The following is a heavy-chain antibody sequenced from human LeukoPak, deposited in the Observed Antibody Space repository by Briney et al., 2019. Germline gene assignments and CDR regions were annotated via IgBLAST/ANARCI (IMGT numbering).Heavy chain of an antibody. J-gene: IGHJ3*02. Sequence: ASVKVSCKASGGTFSSYAISWVRQAPGQGLDWMGIINPSGGSTSYAQKFQGRVTMTRDTSTSTVYMELSSLRSEDTAVYYCAREGRYYDSSGYFSHDAFDIWGQGTMVTVSS. V-gene: IGHV1-46*03. D-gene: IGHD3-22*01. CDR1: GGTFSSYA. CDR2: INPSGGST. CDR3: AREGRYYDSSGYFSHDAFDI.